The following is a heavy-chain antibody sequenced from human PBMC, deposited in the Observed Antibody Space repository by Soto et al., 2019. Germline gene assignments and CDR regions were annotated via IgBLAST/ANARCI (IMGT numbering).Heavy chain of an antibody. CDR1: GYTFAGYY. Sequence: GASVKVSCKASGYTFAGYYMHWVRQAPGQGLEWMGWINPNSGGTNYAQKFQGRVTMTRDTSISTAYMELSRLRSDDTAVYYCARDRILLSLRYFDWSVWFDAWGQGTLVTVSS. V-gene: IGHV1-2*02. CDR2: INPNSGGT. CDR3: ARDRILLSLRYFDWSVWFDA. J-gene: IGHJ5*02. D-gene: IGHD3-9*01.